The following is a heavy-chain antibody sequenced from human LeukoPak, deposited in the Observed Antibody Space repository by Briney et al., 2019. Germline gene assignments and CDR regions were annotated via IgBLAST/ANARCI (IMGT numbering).Heavy chain of an antibody. Sequence: GGSLRLSCAASGFTFSSYAMSWVRQAPGKGLEWVSAISGSGGSTYYADSVKGRFTISRDDSKNTLYLQMNSLRAEDTAVYYCAKNPRYFDWLLLPADFDYWGQGTLVTVSS. CDR3: AKNPRYFDWLLLPADFDY. CDR1: GFTFSSYA. CDR2: ISGSGGST. V-gene: IGHV3-23*01. D-gene: IGHD3-9*01. J-gene: IGHJ4*02.